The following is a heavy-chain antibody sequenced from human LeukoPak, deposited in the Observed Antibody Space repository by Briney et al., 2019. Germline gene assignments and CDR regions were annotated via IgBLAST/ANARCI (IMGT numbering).Heavy chain of an antibody. D-gene: IGHD2-15*01. Sequence: SETLSLTCTVSGGSISNGDHYWSWIRQHPGKGLEWIGHIYYSGSTYYNPSLKSRGIISVDKSKNQFSLKLSSVTAADTAVYYCARGVVHTARYYYYGMDVWGQGTTVTVSS. CDR2: IYYSGST. J-gene: IGHJ6*02. V-gene: IGHV4-31*03. CDR1: GGSISNGDHY. CDR3: ARGVVHTARYYYYGMDV.